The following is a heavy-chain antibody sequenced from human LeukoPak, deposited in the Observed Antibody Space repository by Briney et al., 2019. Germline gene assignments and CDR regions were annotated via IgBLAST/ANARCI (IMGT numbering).Heavy chain of an antibody. Sequence: ASAKVSCKASGYTFTGYYIHWVRQAPGQGLEWMGWINPNSGGTNYAQKFQGRVTMTRDTSISTAYMELSRLRSDDTAVYYCARDNGDYWFDYWGQGTLVTVSS. CDR3: ARDNGDYWFDY. CDR2: INPNSGGT. V-gene: IGHV1-2*02. CDR1: GYTFTGYY. J-gene: IGHJ4*02. D-gene: IGHD4-17*01.